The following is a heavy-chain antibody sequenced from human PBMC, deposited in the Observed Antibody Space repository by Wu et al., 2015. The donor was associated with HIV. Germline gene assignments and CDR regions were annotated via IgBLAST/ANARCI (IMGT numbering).Heavy chain of an antibody. CDR3: ARVLRSNYDFYMDV. Sequence: QVQLVQSGAEVKKPGASVKISCKASGYTFTSYHINWVRQAAGQGLEWMGWISAYNGNTNYAQKLQGRVTMTTDTSTSTAYMELRSLRSDDTAVYYCARVLRSNYDFYMDVWGKGTTVTVSS. J-gene: IGHJ6*03. CDR1: GYTFTSYH. V-gene: IGHV1-18*01. D-gene: IGHD4-11*01. CDR2: ISAYNGNT.